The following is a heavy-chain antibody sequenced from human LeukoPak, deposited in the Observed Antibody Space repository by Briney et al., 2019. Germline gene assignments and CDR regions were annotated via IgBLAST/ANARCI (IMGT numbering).Heavy chain of an antibody. Sequence: PGGSLRLSGTCSGFTFSIYGMHWVRQAPGKGLEWVAAISYDGSNKYYADFVKGRFTMSRDNSKNTLYLQMNSLSAEDTAVYYCAKAVLTGESFSYFGMDVWGQGTTVTVS. CDR1: GFTFSIYG. D-gene: IGHD7-27*01. CDR2: ISYDGSNK. J-gene: IGHJ6*02. CDR3: AKAVLTGESFSYFGMDV. V-gene: IGHV3-30*18.